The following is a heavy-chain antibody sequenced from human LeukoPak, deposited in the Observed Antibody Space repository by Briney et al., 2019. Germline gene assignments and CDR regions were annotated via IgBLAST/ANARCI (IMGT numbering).Heavy chain of an antibody. CDR2: INHSGST. CDR1: GGSLSFYY. V-gene: IGHV4-34*01. Sequence: PSETLSLTCGVSGGSLSFYYWSWIRQPPGEGLEWIGEINHSGSTNYNPSLKSRVTISVDTSKNQFSLKLSSVTAADTAVYYCARNQRGAFDIWGQGTMVTVSS. CDR3: ARNQRGAFDI. J-gene: IGHJ3*02.